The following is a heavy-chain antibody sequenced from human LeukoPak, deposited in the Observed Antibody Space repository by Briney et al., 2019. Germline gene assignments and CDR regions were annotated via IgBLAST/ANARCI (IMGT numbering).Heavy chain of an antibody. D-gene: IGHD3-22*01. V-gene: IGHV3-30*18. CDR2: ISYDGSNK. CDR1: GFTFSSYG. Sequence: PGGSLRLSCAASGFTFSSYGMHWVRQAPGKGLEWVAVISYDGSNKYYADSVKGRFTISRDNSKNTLYLQMNSLRAEDTAVYYCAKDRYYDSSGYPYYYGMDVWGQGPRSPSP. CDR3: AKDRYYDSSGYPYYYGMDV. J-gene: IGHJ6*02.